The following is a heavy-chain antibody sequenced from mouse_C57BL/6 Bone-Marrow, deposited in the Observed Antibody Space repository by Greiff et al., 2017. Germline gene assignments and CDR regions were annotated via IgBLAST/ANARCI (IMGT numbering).Heavy chain of an antibody. D-gene: IGHD2-5*01. J-gene: IGHJ4*01. CDR2: IYPRSGNT. Sequence: QVQLQQSGAELARPGASVKLSCKASGYTFTSYGIRWVKQRPGQGLEWIGEIYPRSGNTYYNEKFKGKATLTADKSSSTAYMELRSLTSEDSAVLFCARDSNYRAYDYAMDYWGQGTSVTVSS. V-gene: IGHV1-81*01. CDR1: GYTFTSYG. CDR3: ARDSNYRAYDYAMDY.